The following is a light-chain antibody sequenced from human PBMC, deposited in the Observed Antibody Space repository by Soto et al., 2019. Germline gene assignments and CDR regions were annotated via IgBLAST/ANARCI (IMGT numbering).Light chain of an antibody. CDR2: EVS. J-gene: IGLJ1*01. V-gene: IGLV2-14*01. Sequence: QSALTQPASVSGSPGQSITISCTGTSSDVGGYNYVSWYQQHPGKAPKLMIYEVSNRPSGVSNRFSGSKSGNSASLTISGLQAEDEADYYCSSYTSSSTLEVFXTGTKVTVL. CDR1: SSDVGGYNY. CDR3: SSYTSSSTLEV.